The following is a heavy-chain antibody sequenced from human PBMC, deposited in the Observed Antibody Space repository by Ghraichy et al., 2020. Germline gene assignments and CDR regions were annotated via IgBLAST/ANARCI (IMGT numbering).Heavy chain of an antibody. J-gene: IGHJ6*02. CDR2: ISSRGRAI. V-gene: IGHV3-48*02. CDR3: AGVRCRGYCMDV. Sequence: GGSLRLSCAASGPMFRNYHMNWVRQAPGKGLEWLSYISSRGRAIYNANSVKVRFTISRENAKNSMYLQMNSLRDEDTAVYYCAGVRCRGYCMDVWGRGTTVTVSS. D-gene: IGHD6-13*01. CDR1: GPMFRNYH.